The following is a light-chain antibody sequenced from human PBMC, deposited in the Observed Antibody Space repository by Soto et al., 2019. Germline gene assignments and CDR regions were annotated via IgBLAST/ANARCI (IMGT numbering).Light chain of an antibody. CDR3: QQYNSYSWT. CDR1: QTISSW. CDR2: AAS. V-gene: IGKV1-5*01. J-gene: IGKJ1*01. Sequence: DIPVTPSASTPSASVGDRVPITCRASQTISSWLAWYQQKPGKAPKLLIYAASSLQSGVPSRFSGSGSGTDFTLTISSLQPDDFATYYCQQYNSYSWTFGQGTKVDIK.